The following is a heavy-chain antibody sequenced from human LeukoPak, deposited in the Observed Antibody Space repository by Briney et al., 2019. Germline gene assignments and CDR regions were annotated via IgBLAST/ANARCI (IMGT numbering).Heavy chain of an antibody. J-gene: IGHJ3*02. CDR3: ARATYGDYIGIAFDI. CDR2: ISSSGSTI. Sequence: GGSLRLSCAASGFTFSSYEMNWVRQAPGKGLEWVSYISSSGSTIYYADSVKGRSTISRDNAKNSLYLQMNSLRAEDTAVYYCARATYGDYIGIAFDIWGQGTMVTVSS. CDR1: GFTFSSYE. V-gene: IGHV3-48*03. D-gene: IGHD4-17*01.